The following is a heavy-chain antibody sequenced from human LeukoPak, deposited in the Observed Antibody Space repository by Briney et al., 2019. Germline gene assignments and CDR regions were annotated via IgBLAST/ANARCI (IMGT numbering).Heavy chain of an antibody. D-gene: IGHD4-17*01. CDR2: IYHSGST. J-gene: IGHJ4*02. CDR1: GGSISSYY. CDR3: GAGDSYYFDY. Sequence: SETLSLTCTVSGGSISSYYWSWIRQPPGKGLEWIGEIYHSGSTNHNPSLESRVTISIDKSKNQFSLKLSSVTAADTAVYYCGAGDSYYFDYWGQGTLVTISS. V-gene: IGHV4-59*12.